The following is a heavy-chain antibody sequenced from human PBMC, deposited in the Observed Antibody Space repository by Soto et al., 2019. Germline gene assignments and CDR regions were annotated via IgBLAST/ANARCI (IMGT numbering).Heavy chain of an antibody. CDR2: INHSGGT. CDR1: GGSFSDYY. J-gene: IGHJ4*02. V-gene: IGHV4-34*01. Sequence: PSETLSLTCAVYGGSFSDYYWSWIRQPPWKGLEWIGEINHSGGTTYNPSLKSRVTISEGTSKNQFSLKLSSVTAADTAVYYCARNSDCSSTSCYYYFDYWAQGTLVTVSS. CDR3: ARNSDCSSTSCYYYFDY. D-gene: IGHD2-2*01.